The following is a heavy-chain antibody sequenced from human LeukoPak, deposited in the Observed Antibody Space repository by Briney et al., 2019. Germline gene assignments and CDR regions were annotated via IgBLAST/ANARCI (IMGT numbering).Heavy chain of an antibody. V-gene: IGHV3-30*03. CDR2: IPHDGSNA. D-gene: IGHD3-3*01. CDR1: GFTFTRNC. J-gene: IGHJ4*02. Sequence: GGSLRLSCVASGFTFTRNCMHWVRQAPGKGLEWVAAIPHDGSNALYADSVKGRFTISRDDSKNTQYLQMNSLRIEDSAMYYCATGSDYYFASWGRGTLVTVSS. CDR3: ATGSDYYFAS.